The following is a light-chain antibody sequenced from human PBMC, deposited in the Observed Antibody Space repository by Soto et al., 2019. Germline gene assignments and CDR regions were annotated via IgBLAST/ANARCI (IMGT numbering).Light chain of an antibody. Sequence: SYELTQPPSVSVAPGQTARITCGGNKIGSKSVHWYQQKPCQAPVLVVYDDSDRPSGIPERFSGSNSGNTATLTISRVEAGDEADYYCQVWDSSSDHVVFGGGTKLTVL. CDR1: KIGSKS. CDR3: QVWDSSSDHVV. J-gene: IGLJ2*01. CDR2: DDS. V-gene: IGLV3-21*02.